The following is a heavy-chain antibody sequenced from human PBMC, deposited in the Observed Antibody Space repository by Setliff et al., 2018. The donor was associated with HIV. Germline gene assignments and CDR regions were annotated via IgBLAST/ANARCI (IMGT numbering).Heavy chain of an antibody. CDR2: INRSGTT. CDR3: ARAQIAARRPFDS. Sequence: PSETLSLTCAIYGGYFGGHFWSWIRQPPGTGLEWIGEINRSGTTNYSPSLKSRASISADTSKNQFSLRLTSVTAADTATYFCARAQIAARRPFDSWGQGTLVTVS. CDR1: GGYFGGHF. V-gene: IGHV4-34*01. J-gene: IGHJ4*02. D-gene: IGHD6-6*01.